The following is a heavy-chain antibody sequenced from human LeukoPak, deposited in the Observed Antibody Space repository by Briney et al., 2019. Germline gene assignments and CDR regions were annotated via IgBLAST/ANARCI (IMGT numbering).Heavy chain of an antibody. D-gene: IGHD6-13*01. V-gene: IGHV3-23*01. Sequence: GGSLRLSCAASGFTFSNYAMSWVRQAPGKGLEWVSAISANGGGTYYADSVKGRFTISRDNSKNTLYLQMNSLRAEDTAVYYCAKGSSPFDSWGQGTLVTVSS. CDR3: AKGSSPFDS. CDR2: ISANGGGT. J-gene: IGHJ4*02. CDR1: GFTFSNYA.